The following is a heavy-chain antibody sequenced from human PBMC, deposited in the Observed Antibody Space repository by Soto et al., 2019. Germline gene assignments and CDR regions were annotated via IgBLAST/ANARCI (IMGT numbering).Heavy chain of an antibody. D-gene: IGHD2-8*01. J-gene: IGHJ6*03. CDR3: ARGYCTNGVCYSVNYYYYYYMDV. V-gene: IGHV1-8*01. Sequence: ASVKLSCTASGYTYTSYDINWVRQATEQGLEWMGWMNPNSGNTGYAQKFQGRVTMTRNTSISTAYMELSSLRSEDTAVYYCARGYCTNGVCYSVNYYYYYYMDVWGKGTTVTVSS. CDR2: MNPNSGNT. CDR1: GYTYTSYD.